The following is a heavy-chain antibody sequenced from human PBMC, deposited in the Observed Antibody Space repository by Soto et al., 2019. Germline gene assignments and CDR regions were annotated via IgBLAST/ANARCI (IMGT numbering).Heavy chain of an antibody. CDR3: ARATGYYYDSSGYLND. CDR2: IYHSGST. CDR1: GGSISSSNW. D-gene: IGHD3-22*01. V-gene: IGHV4-4*02. J-gene: IGHJ4*02. Sequence: HSETLSLTCAVSGGSISSSNWWSWVRQPPGKGLEWIGEIYHSGSTNYNPSLKSRVTISVDKSKNQFSLKLSSVTAADTAVYYCARATGYYYDSSGYLNDWGQGTLVTVSS.